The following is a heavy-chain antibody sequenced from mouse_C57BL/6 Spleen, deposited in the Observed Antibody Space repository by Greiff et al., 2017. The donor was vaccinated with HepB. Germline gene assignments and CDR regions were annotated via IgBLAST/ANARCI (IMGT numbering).Heavy chain of an antibody. CDR3: ARRGLYDGYYDYAMDY. V-gene: IGHV1-26*01. D-gene: IGHD2-3*01. J-gene: IGHJ4*01. CDR1: GYTFTDYY. Sequence: EVQLQQSGPELVKPGASVKISCKASGYTFTDYYMNWVKQSHGKSLEWIGDINPNNGGTSYNQKFKGKATLTVDKSSSTAYMELRSLTSEDSAVYYCARRGLYDGYYDYAMDYWGQGTSVTVSS. CDR2: INPNNGGT.